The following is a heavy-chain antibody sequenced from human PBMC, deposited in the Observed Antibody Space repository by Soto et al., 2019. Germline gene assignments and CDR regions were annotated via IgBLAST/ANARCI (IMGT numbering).Heavy chain of an antibody. Sequence: QVQLVESGGGVVQPGRSLRLSCAVSGFIFKNYALNWVRQAPGKGLEWVASITRDGYNKYYADSVKGRFIISRDNSKNTLSLQMTALRVEDSSVYYCTKSSGGSSSVGMDYWGPGTLVTVSS. CDR1: GFIFKNYA. CDR3: TKSSGGSSSVGMDY. J-gene: IGHJ4*02. D-gene: IGHD6-6*01. CDR2: ITRDGYNK. V-gene: IGHV3-30*04.